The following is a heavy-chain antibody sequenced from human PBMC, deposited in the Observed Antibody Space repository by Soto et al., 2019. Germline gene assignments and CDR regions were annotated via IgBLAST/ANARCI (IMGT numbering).Heavy chain of an antibody. J-gene: IGHJ6*02. V-gene: IGHV6-1*01. Sequence: SQTLSLTCAISGDSVSSNSAAWNWIRQSPSRGLEWLGRTYYRSKWYNDYAVSVKSRITINPDTSKNQFSLQLNSVTPEDTAVYYCARVRIAAAGTGDYYYYGMDVWGQGTTVTVSS. CDR2: TYYRSKWYN. CDR3: ARVRIAAAGTGDYYYYGMDV. D-gene: IGHD6-13*01. CDR1: GDSVSSNSAA.